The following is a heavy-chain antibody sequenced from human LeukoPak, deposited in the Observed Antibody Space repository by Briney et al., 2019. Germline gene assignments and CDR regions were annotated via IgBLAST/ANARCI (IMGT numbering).Heavy chain of an antibody. CDR1: GGSISSYY. CDR3: ARAREYSSSWYPNRGAFDI. D-gene: IGHD6-13*01. CDR2: IYYSGNT. J-gene: IGHJ3*02. Sequence: PSETLSLTCTVYGGSISSYYWSWIRQPPGKGLEWIGYIYYSGNTNYNPSLKSRVTISVDTSKNQFSLKLSSVTAADTAVYYCARAREYSSSWYPNRGAFDIWGQGTMVTVSS. V-gene: IGHV4-59*01.